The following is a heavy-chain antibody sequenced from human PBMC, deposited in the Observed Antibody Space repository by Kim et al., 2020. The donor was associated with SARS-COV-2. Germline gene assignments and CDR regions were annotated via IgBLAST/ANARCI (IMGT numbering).Heavy chain of an antibody. CDR3: ASVRYYYDSSGYLSSGGFDP. Sequence: GGSLRLSCAASGFTFSSYGMHWVRQAPGKGLEWVAVISYDGSNKYYADSVKGRFTISRDNSKNTLYLQMNSLRAEDTAVYYCASVRYYYDSSGYLSSGGFDPWGQGTLVTVSS. D-gene: IGHD3-22*01. CDR1: GFTFSSYG. J-gene: IGHJ5*02. CDR2: ISYDGSNK. V-gene: IGHV3-33*05.